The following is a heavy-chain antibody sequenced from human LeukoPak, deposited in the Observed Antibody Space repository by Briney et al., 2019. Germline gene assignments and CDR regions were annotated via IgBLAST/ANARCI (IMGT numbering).Heavy chain of an antibody. V-gene: IGHV1-46*01. Sequence: ASVTVSFKASGYTFTSYYMHWVRQAPGQGLEWMGIINPSGGSTSYAQKFQGRVTMTRDTSTSTVYMELSSLRSEDTAVYYCATAPPYCSSTSCSPWYWGQGTLVTVSS. CDR2: INPSGGST. CDR1: GYTFTSYY. D-gene: IGHD2-2*01. J-gene: IGHJ4*02. CDR3: ATAPPYCSSTSCSPWY.